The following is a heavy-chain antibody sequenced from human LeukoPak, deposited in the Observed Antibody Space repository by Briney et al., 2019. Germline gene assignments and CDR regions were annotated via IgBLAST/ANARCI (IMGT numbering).Heavy chain of an antibody. D-gene: IGHD3-10*01. CDR3: AKDLNYGSGTGGDY. J-gene: IGHJ4*02. CDR2: ISYDGSNK. Sequence: GGSLRLSCAASGFTFSSYGMHWVRQAPGKGLEWVAVISYDGSNKYYADSVKGRFTISRDNSKNTLYLQMNSLRAEDTAVYYCAKDLNYGSGTGGDYWGQGTLVTVSS. V-gene: IGHV3-30*18. CDR1: GFTFSSYG.